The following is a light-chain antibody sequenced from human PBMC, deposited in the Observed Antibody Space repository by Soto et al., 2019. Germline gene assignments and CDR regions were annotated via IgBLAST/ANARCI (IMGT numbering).Light chain of an antibody. Sequence: QSALTQPASVSGSPGQSITISCTGTSSDVGGYNYVSWYQQHPGKTPQLMIYEVSNRPSGVSNRFSGSKSGNKASLTISGLQAEDEADYYCSSYTSSSTRVFGGGTKLTVL. CDR1: SSDVGGYNY. J-gene: IGLJ2*01. V-gene: IGLV2-14*01. CDR2: EVS. CDR3: SSYTSSSTRV.